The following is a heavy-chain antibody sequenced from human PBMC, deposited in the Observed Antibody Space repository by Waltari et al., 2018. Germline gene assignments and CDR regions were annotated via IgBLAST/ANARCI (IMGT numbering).Heavy chain of an antibody. Sequence: QLQLQESGPGLVKPSGTLSLTCAVSGYSMISTYWWNWVRQPPGKGLEWMGQVHGSGKTNYNPSFASRVTISLDTYNKQFSLKVTSATAADTAVYYCARDRGRGLYLDSWGPGTLVAVSP. CDR3: ARDRGRGLYLDS. CDR2: VHGSGKT. V-gene: IGHV4-4*02. J-gene: IGHJ4*02. D-gene: IGHD2-15*01. CDR1: GYSMISTYW.